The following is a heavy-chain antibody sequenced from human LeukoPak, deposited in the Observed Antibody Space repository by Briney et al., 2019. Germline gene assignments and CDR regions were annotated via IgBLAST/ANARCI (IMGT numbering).Heavy chain of an antibody. D-gene: IGHD6-6*01. J-gene: IGHJ3*02. Sequence: SETLSLTCTVSGGSISSGSYYWSGIRQPARRGLEWIGRIYTSGSTNYNPSLKSRVTISVDTSKNQFSLKLSSVTAADTAVYYCARVGIAARGDAFDIWGQGTMVTVSS. CDR3: ARVGIAARGDAFDI. V-gene: IGHV4-61*02. CDR1: GGSISSGSYY. CDR2: IYTSGST.